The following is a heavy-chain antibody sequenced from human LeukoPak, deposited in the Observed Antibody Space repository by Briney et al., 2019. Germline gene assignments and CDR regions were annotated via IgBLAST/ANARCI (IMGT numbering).Heavy chain of an antibody. D-gene: IGHD3-22*01. V-gene: IGHV3-21*06. J-gene: IGHJ4*02. CDR3: ARDPDYYDSYGGYFDY. Sequence: GGSLRLSCAASGFTFSSYNMNWVRQAPGKGPEWVSSITSSSSYIYYADSVKGRFTISRDNAKNSLYLQMDSLRAEDTAVYYCARDPDYYDSYGGYFDYWGQGTLVTVSS. CDR1: GFTFSSYN. CDR2: ITSSSSYI.